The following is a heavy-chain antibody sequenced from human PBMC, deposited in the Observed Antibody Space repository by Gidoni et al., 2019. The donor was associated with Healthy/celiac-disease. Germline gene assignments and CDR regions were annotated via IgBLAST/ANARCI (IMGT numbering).Heavy chain of an antibody. Sequence: EVQLLESGGGLVQPGGSLRLSCAASGFTFSSDAMIWVRQAPGNALEWVSVISVSGGSTYYADSVKGLFTISRDYSNNTLYLQMNSLRAEDTAVYYCAFGGWYALAYWGQGTLVTVSS. CDR3: AFGGWYALAY. D-gene: IGHD6-19*01. CDR1: GFTFSSDA. V-gene: IGHV3-23*01. J-gene: IGHJ4*02. CDR2: ISVSGGST.